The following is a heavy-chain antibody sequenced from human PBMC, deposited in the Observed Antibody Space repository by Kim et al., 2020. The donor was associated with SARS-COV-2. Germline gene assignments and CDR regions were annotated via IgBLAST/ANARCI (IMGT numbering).Heavy chain of an antibody. CDR3: ATGLGSGTMGYYYYGMDV. D-gene: IGHD3-10*01. V-gene: IGHV1-2*06. CDR2: INPNSGGT. CDR1: GYTFTGYY. J-gene: IGHJ6*02. Sequence: ASVKVSCKASGYTFTGYYMHWVRQAPGQGLEWMGRINPNSGGTNYAQKFQGRVTMTRDTSISTAYMELSRLRSDDTAVYYCATGLGSGTMGYYYYGMDVWGQGTTVTVSS.